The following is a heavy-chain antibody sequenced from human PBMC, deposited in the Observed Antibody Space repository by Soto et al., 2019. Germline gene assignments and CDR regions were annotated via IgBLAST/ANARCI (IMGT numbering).Heavy chain of an antibody. D-gene: IGHD2-15*01. CDR1: GFTFSGSA. J-gene: IGHJ3*02. CDR3: ATDLYCSGGSCSEAGDALDI. V-gene: IGHV3-73*01. CDR2: IRSKANSYVT. Sequence: PXVSLRLSCAASGFTFSGSAMHWVRQASGKGLEWVGRIRSKANSYVTAYAASVKGRFTISRDDSENTAYLQMNSLKTEDTAVYYCATDLYCSGGSCSEAGDALDIWGQGTVVTVSS.